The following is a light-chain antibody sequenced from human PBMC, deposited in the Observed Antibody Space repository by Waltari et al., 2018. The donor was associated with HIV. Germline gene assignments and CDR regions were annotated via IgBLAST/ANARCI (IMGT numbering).Light chain of an antibody. CDR2: EVI. CDR3: SSYTSAETVV. Sequence: QSALTQPASVSGSPGQSITISCTGTSSDVGSYQYVSWYQQHPDKVPKLIIYEVINRPSGVSNRFSGSKSGNTASLTISGLQTEDEADYYCSSYTSAETVVFGVGTRVTVL. V-gene: IGLV2-14*01. CDR1: SSDVGSYQY. J-gene: IGLJ1*01.